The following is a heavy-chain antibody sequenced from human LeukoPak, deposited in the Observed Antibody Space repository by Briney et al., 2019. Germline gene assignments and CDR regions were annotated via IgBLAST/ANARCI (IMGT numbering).Heavy chain of an antibody. J-gene: IGHJ5*02. CDR1: GIDVSSNY. CDR3: AREVGA. D-gene: IGHD1-26*01. CDR2: TYVSGNT. Sequence: GVSLRLSCTVSGIDVSSNYISWVRQAPGKGLEWVSVTYVSGNTYYADSVKGRFIVSRDNSKNTLYLEMNSLRVEDTGVYYCAREVGAWGQGTLVTVSS. V-gene: IGHV3-66*01.